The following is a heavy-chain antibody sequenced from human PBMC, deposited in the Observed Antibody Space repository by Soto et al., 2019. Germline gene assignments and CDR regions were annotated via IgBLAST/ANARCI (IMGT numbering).Heavy chain of an antibody. CDR2: IYWDDDK. CDR1: GFSLPPRGVG. D-gene: IGHD3-3*01. Sequence: QITLNESGPTQVKPRQTLTLTCTFSGFSLPPRGVGVGWIRPSPGTAPEGLALIYWDDDKRYSPSLKSKLTITKDTSKNQVVLTMADLDPADTATYYCAHRVLRTVFGLVTTTAIYFDFWGQGTPVAVSS. CDR3: AHRVLRTVFGLVTTTAIYFDF. V-gene: IGHV2-5*02. J-gene: IGHJ4*02.